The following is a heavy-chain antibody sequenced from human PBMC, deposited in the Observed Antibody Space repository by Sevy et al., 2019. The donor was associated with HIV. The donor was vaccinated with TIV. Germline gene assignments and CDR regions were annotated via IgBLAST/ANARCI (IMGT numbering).Heavy chain of an antibody. CDR3: VKDPDYNFWRGDYGMDV. CDR2: ISSDGVST. CDR1: GFSFSNSA. J-gene: IGHJ6*02. D-gene: IGHD3-3*01. Sequence: GGSLRLSCSGSGFSFSNSAMNWVRQTPGKGLKYVSAISSDGVSTYYTDSVRGRLTISRDNSKNTLYLQMSSLRVEDTAVYYCVKDPDYNFWRGDYGMDVWGEGTTVTVS. V-gene: IGHV3-64D*06.